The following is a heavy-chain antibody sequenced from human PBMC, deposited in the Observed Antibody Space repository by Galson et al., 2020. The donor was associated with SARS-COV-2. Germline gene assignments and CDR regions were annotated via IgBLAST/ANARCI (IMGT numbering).Heavy chain of an antibody. D-gene: IGHD2-2*01. V-gene: IGHV3-30*18. Sequence: GGSLRLSCAASGFTFSSYGMHWVRQAPGKGLEWVAVISYDGSNKYYADSVKGRFTISRDNSKNTLYLQMNSLRAEDTAVYYCAKDIGSFIIVVPAAPQYLFDYWGQGTLVTVSS. CDR3: AKDIGSFIIVVPAAPQYLFDY. CDR1: GFTFSSYG. J-gene: IGHJ4*02. CDR2: ISYDGSNK.